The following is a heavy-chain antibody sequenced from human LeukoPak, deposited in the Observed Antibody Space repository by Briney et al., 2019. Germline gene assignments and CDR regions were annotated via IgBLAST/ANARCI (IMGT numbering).Heavy chain of an antibody. CDR1: GGSISSSSYK. CDR3: AGSTVATNYYYYVDV. CDR2: IYYSGST. V-gene: IGHV4-39*01. D-gene: IGHD4-17*01. J-gene: IGHJ6*03. Sequence: SETLSLTCTVSGGSISSSSYKWGWIRQPPGKGLEWIGSIYYSGSTYYNPSLKSRVTISVDTSKNQFSLKLSSVTAADTAVYYCAGSTVATNYYYYVDVWGKGTTVTVSS.